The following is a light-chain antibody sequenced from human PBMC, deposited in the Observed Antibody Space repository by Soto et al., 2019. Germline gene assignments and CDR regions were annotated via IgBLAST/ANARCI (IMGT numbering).Light chain of an antibody. V-gene: IGKV3-11*01. CDR3: QQRYNWLT. CDR1: QTVSTY. Sequence: IVLTQSPATLSLSPGERATLSCRARQTVSTYLSWYQHKPGQAPRLLIYGASNRATGIPARFSGSGSGTDFTLTICSLEPEDSAVYYCQQRYNWLTFGGGTKVEIK. J-gene: IGKJ4*01. CDR2: GAS.